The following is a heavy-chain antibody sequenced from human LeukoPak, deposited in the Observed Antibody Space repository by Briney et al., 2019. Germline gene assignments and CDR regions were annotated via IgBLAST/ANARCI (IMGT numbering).Heavy chain of an antibody. CDR1: GGSISSYY. CDR2: IYYSGST. V-gene: IGHV4-59*01. CDR3: ARARGYYGMDV. Sequence: PSETLSLACTVSGGSISSYYWSWIRQPPGKGLEWIGYIYYSGSTNYNPSLKSRVTISVDTSKNQFSLKLSSVTAADTAVYYCARARGYYGMDVWGQRTTVTVSS. J-gene: IGHJ6*02.